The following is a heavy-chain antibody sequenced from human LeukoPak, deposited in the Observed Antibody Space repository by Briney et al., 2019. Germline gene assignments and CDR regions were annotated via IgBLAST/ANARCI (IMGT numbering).Heavy chain of an antibody. CDR3: ARGGYYVHDAFDI. J-gene: IGHJ3*02. Sequence: SETLSLTCTVSGGSISSSSYYWGWIRQPPGKGLEWIGSIYYSGSTYYNPSLKSRVTISVDTSKNQFSLKLSSVTAADTAVYYCARGGYYVHDAFDIWGQGTMVTVSS. D-gene: IGHD1-26*01. CDR1: GGSISSSSYY. CDR2: IYYSGST. V-gene: IGHV4-39*01.